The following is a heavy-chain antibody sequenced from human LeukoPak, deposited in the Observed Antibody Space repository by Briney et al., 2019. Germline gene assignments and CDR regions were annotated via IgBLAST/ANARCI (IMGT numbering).Heavy chain of an antibody. CDR2: LDPGDGET. D-gene: IGHD3-22*01. Sequence: VASVKISCKASGYTFIDYPMIWVHQAPGKGLEWVGLLDPGDGETIYAENFQGRVTITADKSAEIVYMQLSNLRSADTAVYYCACGDYFDRGLRWGRGTLVTVSS. J-gene: IGHJ2*01. V-gene: IGHV1-69-2*01. CDR3: ACGDYFDRGLR. CDR1: GYTFIDYP.